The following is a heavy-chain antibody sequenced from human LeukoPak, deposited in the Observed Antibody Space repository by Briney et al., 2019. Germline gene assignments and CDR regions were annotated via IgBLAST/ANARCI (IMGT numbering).Heavy chain of an antibody. V-gene: IGHV3-15*01. D-gene: IGHD3-10*01. CDR3: TTDKDYASGRG. CDR2: IKSNIDGGVV. J-gene: IGHJ4*02. Sequence: GRCLRLSRAPAGFTFSHAWMSWPRRAPGNGLEWVGRIKSNIDGGVVDYGAPVKGRFTISRDDSNDSLYLHMSSLRTDDTAVYYCTTDKDYASGRGWGQGTLVTVSS. CDR1: GFTFSHAW.